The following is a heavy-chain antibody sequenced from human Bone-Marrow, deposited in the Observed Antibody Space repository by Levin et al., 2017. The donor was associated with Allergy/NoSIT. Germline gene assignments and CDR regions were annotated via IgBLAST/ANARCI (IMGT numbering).Heavy chain of an antibody. CDR3: ARVRYNWNFDAFDI. Sequence: ASETLSLTCGVYNGSLSGYHWGWVRQSPDKGLEWIGEISHGGETTYNPSLKSRVTMSVDRSRNQLSPKLTSLIAADTAVYYCARVRYNWNFDAFDIWGQGTVVTVSS. CDR2: ISHGGET. J-gene: IGHJ3*02. CDR1: NGSLSGYH. D-gene: IGHD1-7*01. V-gene: IGHV4-34*01.